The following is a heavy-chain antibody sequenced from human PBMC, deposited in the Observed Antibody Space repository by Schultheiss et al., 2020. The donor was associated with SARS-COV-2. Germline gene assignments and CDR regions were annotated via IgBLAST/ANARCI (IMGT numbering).Heavy chain of an antibody. CDR3: ASISGYDYPYYFDY. CDR2: INHSGST. D-gene: IGHD5-12*01. J-gene: IGHJ4*02. Sequence: SETLSLTCAVYGGSFSAYYWSWIRQPPGKGLEWIGEINHSGSTNYNPSLKSRVTISVDTSKNQFSLKLRSMTAADTAVYFCASISGYDYPYYFDYWGQGTLVTVSS. V-gene: IGHV4-34*01. CDR1: GGSFSAYY.